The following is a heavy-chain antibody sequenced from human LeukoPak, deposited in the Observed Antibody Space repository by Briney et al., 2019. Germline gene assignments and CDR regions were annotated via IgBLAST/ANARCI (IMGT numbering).Heavy chain of an antibody. D-gene: IGHD3-16*01. CDR2: ISGSGGST. CDR3: AKDLREPGGFDP. Sequence: GGSLRLSCAASGFTFSSYGMSWVRQAPGKGLEWVSAISGSGGSTYYADSVKGRFTISRDNSKNTLYLQMNSLRAEDTAVYYCAKDLREPGGFDPWGQGTLVTVSS. CDR1: GFTFSSYG. J-gene: IGHJ5*02. V-gene: IGHV3-23*01.